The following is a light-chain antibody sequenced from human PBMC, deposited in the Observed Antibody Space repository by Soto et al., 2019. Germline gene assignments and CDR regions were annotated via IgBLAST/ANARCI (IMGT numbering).Light chain of an antibody. CDR2: AAS. V-gene: IGKV1-39*01. Sequence: DIQMTQSPSSLSASVGDRVTITCRASQIITNYLNWYQQKPGKAPKLLIYAASSLQSGVPSRFRGSGSGTDFTLTISSLQVEDFATYYCQQSYSIPHTFGGGTKVDIK. J-gene: IGKJ4*01. CDR3: QQSYSIPHT. CDR1: QIITNY.